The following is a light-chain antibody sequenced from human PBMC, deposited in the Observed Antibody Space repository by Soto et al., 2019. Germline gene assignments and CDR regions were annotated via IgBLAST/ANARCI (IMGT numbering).Light chain of an antibody. J-gene: IGKJ1*01. Sequence: EIVLTQSPGTLSLSPGERAPLSCRASQSVSSSSLAWYQQKPGQAPRLLIYGASSRATGIPDRFSGSGSGTEFTLTISSLQSEDFAVYCCQQYDNWPRTFGQGTKVDIK. CDR2: GAS. V-gene: IGKV3-20*01. CDR1: QSVSSSS. CDR3: QQYDNWPRT.